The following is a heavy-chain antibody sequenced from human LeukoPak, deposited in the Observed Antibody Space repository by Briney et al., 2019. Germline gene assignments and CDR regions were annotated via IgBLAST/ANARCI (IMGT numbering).Heavy chain of an antibody. Sequence: ASVKVSCKVSGYTLTELSMHWVRQAPGKGLEWMGGFDPEDGETIYAQKFQGRVTITADESTSTAYMELSSLRSEDTAVYHCARAVDYYGSGSSKNYYYGMDVWGQGTTVTVSS. D-gene: IGHD3-10*01. CDR2: FDPEDGET. CDR3: ARAVDYYGSGSSKNYYYGMDV. CDR1: GYTLTELS. J-gene: IGHJ6*02. V-gene: IGHV1-24*01.